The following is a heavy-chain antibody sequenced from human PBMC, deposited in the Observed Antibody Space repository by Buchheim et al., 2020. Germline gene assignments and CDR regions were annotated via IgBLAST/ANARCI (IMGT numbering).Heavy chain of an antibody. CDR3: ARATTRNSSGYYLGMDV. D-gene: IGHD3-22*01. V-gene: IGHV3-30-3*01. Sequence: VQLVESGGGVVQPGRSLRLSCAASGFTFSSYAMHWVRQAPGKGLEWVAVISYDGSNKYYADSVKGRFTISRDNSKNTLYLQMNSLRAEDTAVYYCARATTRNSSGYYLGMDVWGQGTT. J-gene: IGHJ6*02. CDR1: GFTFSSYA. CDR2: ISYDGSNK.